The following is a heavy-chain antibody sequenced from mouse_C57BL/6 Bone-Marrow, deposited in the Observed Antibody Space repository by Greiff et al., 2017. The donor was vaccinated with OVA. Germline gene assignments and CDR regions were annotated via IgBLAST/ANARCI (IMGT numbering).Heavy chain of an antibody. Sequence: EVQLVESGPGLVKPSQSLSLTCSVTGYSITSGYYWNWIRQFPGNKLEWMGYISYDGSNNYNPSLKNRISITRDTSKNQFFLKLNSVTTEDTATYYCARESAPYYGSSPFDYWGQGTTLTVSS. J-gene: IGHJ2*01. CDR3: ARESAPYYGSSPFDY. CDR2: ISYDGSN. CDR1: GYSITSGYY. D-gene: IGHD1-1*01. V-gene: IGHV3-6*01.